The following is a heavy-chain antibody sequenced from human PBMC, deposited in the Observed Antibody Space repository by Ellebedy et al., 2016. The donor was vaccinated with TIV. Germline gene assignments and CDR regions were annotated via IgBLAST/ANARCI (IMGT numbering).Heavy chain of an antibody. Sequence: GESLKISXKGSGYSFTTYWINWVRQMPGKGLEWMGRVDPTDSHTNYSPSFQGHVTISVDKSISTAYLQWSSLKASDTAMYYCAATPDILTGYWGWGQGTLVTVSS. CDR2: VDPTDSHT. CDR3: AATPDILTGYWG. J-gene: IGHJ4*02. V-gene: IGHV5-10-1*01. CDR1: GYSFTTYW. D-gene: IGHD3-9*01.